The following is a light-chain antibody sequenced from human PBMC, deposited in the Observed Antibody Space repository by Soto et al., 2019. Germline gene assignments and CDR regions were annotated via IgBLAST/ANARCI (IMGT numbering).Light chain of an antibody. CDR3: HQRRNLLT. V-gene: IGKV3D-20*02. Sequence: ELVLTQSPGTLSLSPGERATLSCRASQRINSNYLAWYQQKPGQAPRLLISGASSRATDTPDRFSGSGSGTDFTLTINSLEREDFAVYYCHQRRNLLTFGGGTKVDIK. CDR2: GAS. J-gene: IGKJ4*01. CDR1: QRINSNY.